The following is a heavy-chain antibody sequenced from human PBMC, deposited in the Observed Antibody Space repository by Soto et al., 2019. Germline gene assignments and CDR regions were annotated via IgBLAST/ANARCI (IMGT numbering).Heavy chain of an antibody. CDR3: ARDPLVDSYSGSYYYFDY. CDR1: GFTFSSYS. Sequence: GGSLRLSCAASGFTFSSYSMNWVRQAPGKGLEWVSYIRSSSSTIYYADSVKGRFTISRDNAKNSLYLQMNSLRDEDTAVYYCARDPLVDSYSGSYYYFDYWGQGTLVTVSS. J-gene: IGHJ4*02. CDR2: IRSSSSTI. V-gene: IGHV3-48*02. D-gene: IGHD1-26*01.